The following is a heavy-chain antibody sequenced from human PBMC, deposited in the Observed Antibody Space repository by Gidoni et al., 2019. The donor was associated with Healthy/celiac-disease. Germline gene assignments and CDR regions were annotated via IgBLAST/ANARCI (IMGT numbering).Heavy chain of an antibody. CDR3: AYGSSSWS. CDR2: SSSSGSTI. Sequence: ELQLVSSARGLVKPGVSLRLSCAASGFTFSSYSMNWVRQAPGKGLEWVLSSSSSGSTIYHADSVKGRFTISRDNAKNSLYLQMNSLRAEDTAVYYRAYGSSSWSWGQGTLVTVSS. J-gene: IGHJ5*02. CDR1: GFTFSSYS. V-gene: IGHV3-21*01. D-gene: IGHD6-13*01.